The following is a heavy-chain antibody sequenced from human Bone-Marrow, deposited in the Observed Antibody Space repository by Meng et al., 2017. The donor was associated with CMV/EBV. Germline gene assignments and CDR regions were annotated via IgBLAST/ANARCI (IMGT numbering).Heavy chain of an antibody. D-gene: IGHD3-22*01. V-gene: IGHV5-51*01. CDR3: AKFNYYDSSGYSYYYYGMDV. Sequence: GGSLRLSGQGSGYSFTSYWIGWVRQMPGKGLEWMGIIYPGDADTRYSPSFQGQVTLSADKSISTAYLQWSSVKASNTAMYYCAKFNYYDSSGYSYYYYGMDVWGQGTTVTVSS. J-gene: IGHJ6*02. CDR1: GYSFTSYW. CDR2: IYPGDADT.